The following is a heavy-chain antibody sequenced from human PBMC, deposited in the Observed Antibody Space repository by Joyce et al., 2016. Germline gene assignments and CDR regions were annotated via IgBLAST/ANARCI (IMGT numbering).Heavy chain of an antibody. CDR3: AKYYDFWSGRRDFDY. Sequence: EVQLLESGGGLVQPGGSLRLSCAASGFTFSRSAMSWVRQGPGKGLEWVSAISGSGVSTYYADSVKGRFTISRDNSENTLSLQMSSLRAEDTAVYYCAKYYDFWSGRRDFDYWGQGTLVTVSS. CDR2: ISGSGVST. V-gene: IGHV3-23*01. D-gene: IGHD3-3*01. J-gene: IGHJ4*02. CDR1: GFTFSRSA.